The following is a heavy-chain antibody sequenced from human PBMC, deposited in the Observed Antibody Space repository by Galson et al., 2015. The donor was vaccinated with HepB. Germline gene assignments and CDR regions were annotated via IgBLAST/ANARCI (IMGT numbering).Heavy chain of an antibody. V-gene: IGHV3-30*04. CDR3: ARDFTDNTSGWWGDYYYYGMDV. CDR2: ISDDGTNK. J-gene: IGHJ6*02. D-gene: IGHD6-19*01. Sequence: SLRLSCAASGFTFSSYAMHWVRQAPGKGLEWVAVISDDGTNKYYADSVKGRFTISRDNSKNTLYLQMISLRAEDTAVYYCARDFTDNTSGWWGDYYYYGMDVWGQGTTVTVSS. CDR1: GFTFSSYA.